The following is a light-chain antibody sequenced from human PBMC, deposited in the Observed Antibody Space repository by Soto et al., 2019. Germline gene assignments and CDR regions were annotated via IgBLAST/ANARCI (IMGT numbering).Light chain of an antibody. J-gene: IGKJ1*01. V-gene: IGKV1-5*01. CDR3: QHYPSYRT. Sequence: IQITLTHTTLYAPLVDRVTITCQARQSISIWLAWYQQKPGKAPKLLIYDASILESGVPSRFSGSGSGKEFTLSISSMQSDDIASVYCQHYPSYRTFGQGTK. CDR1: QSISIW. CDR2: DAS.